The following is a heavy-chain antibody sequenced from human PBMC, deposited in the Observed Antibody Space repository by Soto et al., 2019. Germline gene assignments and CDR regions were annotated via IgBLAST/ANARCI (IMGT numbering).Heavy chain of an antibody. CDR1: GFTFTRYS. Sequence: EVQLVESGGGLVKPGGSLRLSCAASGFTFTRYSMNWVRPAPGTGLEWVSSISRTTNYIYSGDSMKCRSTISRDNAKNSLSLAMNSLRAEDTAGYYCARESEDLTSNFDYWGQGALVTVS. CDR2: ISRTTNYI. J-gene: IGHJ4*02. V-gene: IGHV3-21*06. CDR3: ARESEDLTSNFDY.